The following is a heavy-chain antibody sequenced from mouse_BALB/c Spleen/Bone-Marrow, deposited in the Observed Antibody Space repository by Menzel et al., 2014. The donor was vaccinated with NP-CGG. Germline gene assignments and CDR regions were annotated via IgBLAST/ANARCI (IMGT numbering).Heavy chain of an antibody. CDR1: GFTFTDYY. Sequence: EVKVVESGGALVRPGGSLRLSCATSGFTFTDYYMNWVRQPPEKALEWLGFIRNKANGYTTEYSASVKGRFTISRDNSQSILYLQMNTLRAEDSATYYCARDKGRVFFDYWGQGTTLTVSS. J-gene: IGHJ2*01. CDR2: IRNKANGYTT. CDR3: ARDKGRVFFDY. V-gene: IGHV7-3*02.